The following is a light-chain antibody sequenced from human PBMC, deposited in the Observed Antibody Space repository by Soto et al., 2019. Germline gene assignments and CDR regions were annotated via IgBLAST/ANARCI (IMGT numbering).Light chain of an antibody. CDR3: QQRSNFIT. CDR2: DAS. CDR1: QSGRIF. J-gene: IGKJ5*01. V-gene: IGKV3-11*01. Sequence: EDVLTQSPATLSLSPGERATLSCRASQSGRIFLAWYQQKPGQAPRLLIYDASNRATGIPARFSGSGSGTDFTLTISSLEPEDFAIYYCQQRSNFITFGQGTRLEIK.